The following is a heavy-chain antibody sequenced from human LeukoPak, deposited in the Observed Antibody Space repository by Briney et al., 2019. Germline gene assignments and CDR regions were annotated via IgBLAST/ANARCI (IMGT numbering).Heavy chain of an antibody. CDR3: ARDRTWVTMTGAAFDI. V-gene: IGHV1-2*02. J-gene: IGHJ3*02. Sequence: ASVKVSCKASGYTFTGYYRHWVRQAPGQGLEWMGWINPNSGGTNYAQKFQGRVTMTRDTSITTAYMELSWLRSDDTAVYYCARDRTWVTMTGAAFDIWGQGTMVTVSS. CDR2: INPNSGGT. D-gene: IGHD3-22*01. CDR1: GYTFTGYY.